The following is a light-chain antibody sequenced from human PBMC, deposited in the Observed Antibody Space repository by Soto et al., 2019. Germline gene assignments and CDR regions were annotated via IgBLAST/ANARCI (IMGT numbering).Light chain of an antibody. Sequence: EIVLTQSPATLSLSPGERATLSCRASQSVGTYLAWYQQKPGQSPRLLMFDVSNRATGIPARFSGSGSGTEFTLTISSLQSEDFAVYYCQQYNNWPPITFGQGRRLEIK. V-gene: IGKV3-11*01. J-gene: IGKJ5*01. CDR3: QQYNNWPPIT. CDR1: QSVGTY. CDR2: DVS.